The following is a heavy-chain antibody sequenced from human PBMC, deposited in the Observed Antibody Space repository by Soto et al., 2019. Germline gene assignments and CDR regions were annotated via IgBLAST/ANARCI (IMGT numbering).Heavy chain of an antibody. J-gene: IGHJ3*02. CDR3: ARPAYYDFWSGYRLGDAFDI. D-gene: IGHD3-3*01. V-gene: IGHV4-30-4*01. CDR1: GGSISSGDYY. CDR2: IYYSGST. Sequence: SETLSLTCTVSGGSISSGDYYWSWIRQPPGKGLEWIGYIYYSGSTYYNPSLKSRVTISVDTSKNQFSLKLSSVTAADTAVYYCARPAYYDFWSGYRLGDAFDIWGQGTMVTVSS.